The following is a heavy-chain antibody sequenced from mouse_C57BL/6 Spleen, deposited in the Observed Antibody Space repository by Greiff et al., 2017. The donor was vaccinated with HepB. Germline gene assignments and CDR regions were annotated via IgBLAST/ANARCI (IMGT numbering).Heavy chain of an antibody. Sequence: QVQLQQPGAELVKPGASVKLSCKASGYTFTSYWMQWVKQRPGQGLEWIGEIDPSDSYTNYNQKFKGKATLTVDTSSSTAYMQLSSLTSEDSAVYDCVTITTVPFYAMDYWGQGTSVTVSS. CDR2: IDPSDSYT. V-gene: IGHV1-50*01. CDR1: GYTFTSYW. J-gene: IGHJ4*01. D-gene: IGHD1-1*01. CDR3: VTITTVPFYAMDY.